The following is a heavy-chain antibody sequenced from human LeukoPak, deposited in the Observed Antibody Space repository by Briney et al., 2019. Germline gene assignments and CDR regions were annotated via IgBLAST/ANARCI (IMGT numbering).Heavy chain of an antibody. J-gene: IGHJ4*02. CDR3: AGARYSGSLYYFDY. CDR1: GGSISTYY. Sequence: PSETLSLTCTVSGGSISTYYWSWIRQPPGKGLEWIGYMYYSGSTNSNPSLKSRVTISVDTSKNQFSLKLNSVTAADTAVYYCAGARYSGSLYYFDYWGQGTLVTVSS. D-gene: IGHD1-26*01. CDR2: MYYSGST. V-gene: IGHV4-59*01.